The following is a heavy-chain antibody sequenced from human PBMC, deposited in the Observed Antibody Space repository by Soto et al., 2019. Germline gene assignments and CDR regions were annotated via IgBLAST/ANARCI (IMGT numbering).Heavy chain of an antibody. CDR2: IYYSGST. V-gene: IGHV4-59*01. Sequence: PSETLSLTCTVSGGSISSYYWSWIRQPPGKGLEWIGYIYYSGSTNYNPSLKSRVTISVDTSKNQFSLKLSSVTAADTAVYYCAREITIFGVVRPSYFDYWGQGTLVTVS. J-gene: IGHJ4*02. CDR3: AREITIFGVVRPSYFDY. D-gene: IGHD3-3*01. CDR1: GGSISSYY.